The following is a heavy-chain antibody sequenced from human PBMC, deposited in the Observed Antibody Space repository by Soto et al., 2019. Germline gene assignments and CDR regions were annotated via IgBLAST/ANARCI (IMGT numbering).Heavy chain of an antibody. D-gene: IGHD2-2*01. CDR2: MYYSGST. CDR3: ARMAPSSISCYYLDY. CDR1: GVSISSYY. Sequence: SETLSLTCTVSGVSISSYYWSWIRQSPGKGLEWIASMYYSGSTKYNPSLKSRVTMSADTSKNQFSLDLNSVTAADTAVYYCARMAPSSISCYYLDYWGQGTLVTVSS. J-gene: IGHJ4*02. V-gene: IGHV4-59*08.